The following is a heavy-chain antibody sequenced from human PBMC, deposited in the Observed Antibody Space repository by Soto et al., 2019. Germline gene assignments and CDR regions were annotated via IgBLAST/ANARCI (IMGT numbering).Heavy chain of an antibody. CDR3: ARDYDILTGYSSYYYYGMDV. Sequence: GESLKISCAASGFTFSSYAMHWVRQAPGKGLEWVAVISYDGSNKYYADSVKGRFTISRDNSKNTLYLQMNSLRAEDTAVYYCARDYDILTGYSSYYYYGMDVWGQGTTVTVSS. CDR2: ISYDGSNK. CDR1: GFTFSSYA. D-gene: IGHD3-9*01. J-gene: IGHJ6*02. V-gene: IGHV3-30-3*01.